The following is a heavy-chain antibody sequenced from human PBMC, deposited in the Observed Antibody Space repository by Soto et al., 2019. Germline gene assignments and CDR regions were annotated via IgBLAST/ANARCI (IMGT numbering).Heavy chain of an antibody. V-gene: IGHV3-30-3*01. J-gene: IGHJ6*03. D-gene: IGHD5-12*01. CDR1: GFTFSSYA. Sequence: GGSLRLSCAASGFTFSSYAMHWVRQAPGKGLEWVAVISYDGSNKYYADSVKGRFTISRDNSKKTLYLHMNSLRAEDTAVYYCARDGMSIRAEYSGYDAPIYGDYDRRYYYYYLDVWGKGTTVTVSS. CDR3: ARDGMSIRAEYSGYDAPIYGDYDRRYYYYYLDV. CDR2: ISYDGSNK.